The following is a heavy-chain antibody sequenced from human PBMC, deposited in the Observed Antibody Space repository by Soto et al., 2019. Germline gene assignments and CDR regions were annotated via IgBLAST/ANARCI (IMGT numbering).Heavy chain of an antibody. V-gene: IGHV4-31*03. Sequence: SETLSLTCTVSGGSISSGGYYWSWIRQHPGKSLEWIGYIYYSGSTYYNPSLKSRVTISVDTSKNQFSLKLSSVTAADTAVYYCARAENSYGPDYYYYYMDVWGKGTTVTVSS. CDR1: GGSISSGGYY. CDR2: IYYSGST. CDR3: ARAENSYGPDYYYYYMDV. D-gene: IGHD5-18*01. J-gene: IGHJ6*03.